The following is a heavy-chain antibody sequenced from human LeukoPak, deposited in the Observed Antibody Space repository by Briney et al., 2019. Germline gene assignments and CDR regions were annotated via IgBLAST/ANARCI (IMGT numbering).Heavy chain of an antibody. Sequence: GGSLRLSCAASGFTFSSYAMHWVRQAPGKGLEWVAVISYDGSNKYYADSVKGRFTISRDNSKNTLYLQMNSLRAEDTAVYYCARDKTGDNYFDYWGQGTLVTVSS. V-gene: IGHV3-30-3*01. CDR3: ARDKTGDNYFDY. CDR2: ISYDGSNK. J-gene: IGHJ4*02. CDR1: GFTFSSYA. D-gene: IGHD7-27*01.